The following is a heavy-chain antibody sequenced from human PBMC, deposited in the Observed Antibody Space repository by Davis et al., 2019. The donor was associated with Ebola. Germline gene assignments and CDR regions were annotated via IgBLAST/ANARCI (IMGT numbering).Heavy chain of an antibody. CDR2: IIPILGIA. CDR1: GGTFSSYA. V-gene: IGHV1-69*04. J-gene: IGHJ5*02. D-gene: IGHD2-15*01. Sequence: SVKVSCKASGGTFSSYAISWVRQAPGQGLEWMGRIIPILGIANYAQKFQGRVTITADKSTSTAYMELGSLRSEDTAVYYCARDRDCSGGSCYSGWFDPWGQGTLVTVSS. CDR3: ARDRDCSGGSCYSGWFDP.